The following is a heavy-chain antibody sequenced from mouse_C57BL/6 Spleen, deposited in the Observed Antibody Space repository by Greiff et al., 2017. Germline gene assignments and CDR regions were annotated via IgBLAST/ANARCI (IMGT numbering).Heavy chain of an antibody. V-gene: IGHV1-59*01. CDR2: IDPSDSYT. CDR3: DKGNYYEY. J-gene: IGHJ2*01. D-gene: IGHD3-3*01. Sequence: QVQLQQPGAELVRPGTSVKLSCKASGYTFTSYWMHWVKQRPGQGLEWIGVIDPSDSYTNYNQKFKGKATLTVDTSSSTAYMQLSSLTSEDSAVYDSDKGNYYEYWGQGTTLTVSS. CDR1: GYTFTSYW.